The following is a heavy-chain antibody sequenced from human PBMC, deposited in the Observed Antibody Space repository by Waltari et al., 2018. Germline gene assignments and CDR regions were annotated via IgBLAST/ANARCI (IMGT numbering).Heavy chain of an antibody. CDR3: ASQQMGTSCNHDDAFDV. CDR1: GFSLTRHY. Sequence: EVQLVQSGGGLIQPGGSLRLSCAASGFSLTRHYMSWFRRAPGKGLEGVGGIYSWGGTNYADSVKGRFTISRDNSKNTLYLQMNSLRTEDTAIYYCASQQMGTSCNHDDAFDVWGQGTMVTVSS. V-gene: IGHV3-66*03. CDR2: IYSWGGT. J-gene: IGHJ3*01. D-gene: IGHD2-2*01.